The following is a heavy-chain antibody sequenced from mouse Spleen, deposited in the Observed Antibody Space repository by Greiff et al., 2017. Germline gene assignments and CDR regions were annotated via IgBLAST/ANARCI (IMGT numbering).Heavy chain of an antibody. CDR1: GYSITSGYY. D-gene: IGHD3-3*01. CDR2: ISYDGSN. Sequence: EESGPGLVKPSQSLSLTCSVTGYSITSGYYWNWIRQFPGNKLEWMGYISYDGSNNYNPSLKNRISITRDTSKNQFFLKLNSVTTEDTATYYCARDAGQAWFAYWGQGTLVTVSA. V-gene: IGHV3-6*01. J-gene: IGHJ3*01. CDR3: ARDAGQAWFAY.